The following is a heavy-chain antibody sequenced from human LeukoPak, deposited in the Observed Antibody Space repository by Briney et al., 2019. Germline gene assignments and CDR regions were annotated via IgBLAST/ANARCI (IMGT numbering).Heavy chain of an antibody. J-gene: IGHJ3*02. CDR2: IYPGDSDT. V-gene: IGHV5-51*01. D-gene: IGHD3-22*01. Sequence: GESLKISCKGSGYSFTSYWIGWVRQMPGKGLECMGIIYPGDSDTRYSPSFQGQVTISADKSISTAYLQWSSLKASDTAIYYCASHYYDRSDAFDIWGQGTMVTVSS. CDR1: GYSFTSYW. CDR3: ASHYYDRSDAFDI.